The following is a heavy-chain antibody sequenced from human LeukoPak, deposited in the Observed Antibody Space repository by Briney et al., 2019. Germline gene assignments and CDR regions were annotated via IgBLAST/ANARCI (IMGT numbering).Heavy chain of an antibody. D-gene: IGHD5-12*01. J-gene: IGHJ4*02. CDR3: AGPLTGYDYVIDY. CDR2: ISYDGSNK. CDR1: GFTFSSYG. V-gene: IGHV3-30*19. Sequence: GGSLRLSCAASGFTFSSYGMHWVRQAPGKGLEWVAVISYDGSNKYYADSVKGRFTISRDNSKNTLYLQMNSLRAEDTAVYYCAGPLTGYDYVIDYWGQGTLVTVSS.